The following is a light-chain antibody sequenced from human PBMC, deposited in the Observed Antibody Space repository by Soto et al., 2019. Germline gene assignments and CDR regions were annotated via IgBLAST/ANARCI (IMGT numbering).Light chain of an antibody. Sequence: EIVLTQSPGTLSLSPGERATLSCRASQSVSSSYLAWYQQKPCQAPRLLIYGASSRATGIPDRFSGSGSGTDFTLTISRLEPEDFAVYHCQHYGNSPPGTFGGGTKVDIK. CDR3: QHYGNSPPGT. CDR1: QSVSSSY. CDR2: GAS. J-gene: IGKJ4*01. V-gene: IGKV3-20*01.